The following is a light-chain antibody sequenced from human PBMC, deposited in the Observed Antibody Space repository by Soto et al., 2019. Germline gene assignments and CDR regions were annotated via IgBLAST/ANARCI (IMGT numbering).Light chain of an antibody. CDR2: RAS. V-gene: IGKV1-9*01. Sequence: IPVTQSPSSLSASIGDRVTITCRASRDINSFLAWYQQKPGNAPELLIFRASTLQSGVPSRFSGSGSGTDFTLTISSLQPEDFATYYCQQLRDYPLTFGGGTKVEIK. CDR1: RDINSF. CDR3: QQLRDYPLT. J-gene: IGKJ4*01.